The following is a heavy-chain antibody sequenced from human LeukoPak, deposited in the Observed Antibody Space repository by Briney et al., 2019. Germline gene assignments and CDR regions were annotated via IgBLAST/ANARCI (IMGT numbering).Heavy chain of an antibody. Sequence: PGGSLRLSCAASGFTVSGNYMSWVRQAPGRGLEWVSAISGSGGSTYYADSVKGRFTISRDNSENTLYLQMDSLRAEDTAVYYCTRTIVGVTHAFDIWGQGTMVTVSS. D-gene: IGHD3-3*01. CDR2: ISGSGGST. CDR3: TRTIVGVTHAFDI. J-gene: IGHJ3*02. CDR1: GFTVSGNY. V-gene: IGHV3-23*01.